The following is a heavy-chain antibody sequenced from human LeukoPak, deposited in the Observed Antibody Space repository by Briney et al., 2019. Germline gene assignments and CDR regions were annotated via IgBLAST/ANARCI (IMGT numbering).Heavy chain of an antibody. V-gene: IGHV3-30*02. Sequence: GGSLRLSCAASGFTFSSYGMSWARQAPGKGLEWVAFIRYDGSNKYYADSVKGRFTISRDNSKNTLYLQMNSLRAEDTAVYYCAKVSMTTVTPYYYYMDVWGKGTTVTISS. CDR1: GFTFSSYG. CDR2: IRYDGSNK. J-gene: IGHJ6*03. D-gene: IGHD4-11*01. CDR3: AKVSMTTVTPYYYYMDV.